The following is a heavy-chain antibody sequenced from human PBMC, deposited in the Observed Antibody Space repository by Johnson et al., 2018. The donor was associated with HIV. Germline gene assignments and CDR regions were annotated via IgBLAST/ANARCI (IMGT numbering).Heavy chain of an antibody. Sequence: VQLVESGGGLVQPGGSLRLSCAASGFTFDDYGMSWVRQGRGGGLEWVSGINWNGGSTGYADSVKGRFTISRDNAKNSLYLQMNSLRVEDTAWYYCARWVDSSVYYPLGFDIWGQGAMVTVSS. D-gene: IGHD3-22*01. CDR3: ARWVDSSVYYPLGFDI. CDR2: INWNGGST. V-gene: IGHV3-20*04. J-gene: IGHJ3*02. CDR1: GFTFDDYG.